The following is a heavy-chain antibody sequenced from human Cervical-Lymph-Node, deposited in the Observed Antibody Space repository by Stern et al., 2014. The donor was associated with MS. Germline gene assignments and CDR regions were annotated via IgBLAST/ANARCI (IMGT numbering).Heavy chain of an antibody. CDR1: GGTISSDNYY. V-gene: IGHV4-31*03. CDR2: IYYRGTT. CDR3: ARDHFTTSLDV. J-gene: IGHJ6*02. Sequence: QVQLVESGPGLVKPSQTLSLTCTASGGTISSDNYYWTWLRQHQGKGLEWIGHIYYRGTTYYNPSLKSRVSITVDTSQNLFSLRLSSVTAADTAVYYCARDHFTTSLDVWGHGTTVTVS. D-gene: IGHD3-22*01.